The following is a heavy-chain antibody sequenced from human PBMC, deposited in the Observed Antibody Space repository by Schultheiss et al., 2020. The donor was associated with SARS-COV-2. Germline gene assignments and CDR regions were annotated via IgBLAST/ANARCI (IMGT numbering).Heavy chain of an antibody. J-gene: IGHJ3*02. V-gene: IGHV4-4*08. CDR2: IYYSGST. CDR3: ARDNPIVATIEGFAFDI. Sequence: SETLSLTCTVSGGSISSYYWSWIRQHPGKGLEWIGYIYYSGSTYYNPSLKSRVTISVDTSKNQFSLKLSSVTAADTAVYYCARDNPIVATIEGFAFDIWGQGTMVTVSS. D-gene: IGHD5-12*01. CDR1: GGSISSYY.